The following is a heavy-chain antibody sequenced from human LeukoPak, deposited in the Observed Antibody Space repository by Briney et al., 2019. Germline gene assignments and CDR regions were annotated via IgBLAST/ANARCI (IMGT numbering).Heavy chain of an antibody. J-gene: IGHJ4*02. D-gene: IGHD3-22*01. CDR3: ATSPGSGYYYPHY. CDR1: GYTFTSYV. V-gene: IGHV1-46*01. CDR2: LNPSGGSS. Sequence: ASVKVSCKASGYTFTSYVISWVRQAPGQGLEWMGILNPSGGSSSYAQKFQGRATLTRATSTSTVYMELSSLRSEDTAVYYCATSPGSGYYYPHYWGQGTLVTVSS.